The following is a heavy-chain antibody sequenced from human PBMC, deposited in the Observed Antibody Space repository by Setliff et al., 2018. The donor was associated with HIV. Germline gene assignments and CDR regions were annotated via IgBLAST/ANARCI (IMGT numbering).Heavy chain of an antibody. CDR2: IFPIFGTS. J-gene: IGHJ6*03. CDR1: GGTFSSYA. CDR3: ARVGGSGSYYNGVYYYYYMDV. Sequence: ASVKVSCKASGGTFSSYAISWVRQAPGQGLEWMGGIFPIFGTSNYAQKFQDRVTIIADESTSTVYMELSSLSSEDTAVYFCARVGGSGSYYNGVYYYYYMDVWGKGTTVTVSS. D-gene: IGHD3-10*01. V-gene: IGHV1-69*13.